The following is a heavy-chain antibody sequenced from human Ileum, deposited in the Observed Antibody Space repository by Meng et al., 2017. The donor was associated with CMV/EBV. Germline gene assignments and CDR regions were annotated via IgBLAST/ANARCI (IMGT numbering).Heavy chain of an antibody. CDR3: ARAEGGWPPGGFDP. CDR1: GFIFSSYS. CDR2: SGSSNSYI. Sequence: GGSLRLSCAASGFIFSSYSMNWVRQAPGKGLVWVSSSGSSNSYIYYADPVKGRCTISRDNAEKSLYLQMNSLRVEDTAVYYCARAEGGWPPGGFDPWGQGTLVTVSS. V-gene: IGHV3-21*01. D-gene: IGHD6-19*01. J-gene: IGHJ5*02.